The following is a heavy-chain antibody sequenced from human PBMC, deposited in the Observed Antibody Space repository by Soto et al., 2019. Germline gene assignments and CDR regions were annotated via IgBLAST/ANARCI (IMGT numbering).Heavy chain of an antibody. CDR3: AKGGVIATFGGVIVPYYFDS. CDR1: GFNFIVNG. V-gene: IGHV3-23*01. Sequence: PGGSLRLSCEFSGFNFIVNGVSWVRQAPGKGLEWVSTLGCADGGTYYADSVKGRFTISRDNSKDTLYLQMNNLRAEDTALYYCAKGGVIATFGGVIVPYYFDSWGQGTPVTVSS. D-gene: IGHD3-16*02. CDR2: LGCADGGT. J-gene: IGHJ4*02.